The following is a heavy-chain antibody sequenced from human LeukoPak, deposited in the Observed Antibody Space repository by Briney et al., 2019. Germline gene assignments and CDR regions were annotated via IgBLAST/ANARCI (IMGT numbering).Heavy chain of an antibody. V-gene: IGHV4-59*01. CDR3: ARDNPIAAAGTYFDY. CDR1: GGSISSYY. Sequence: PSETLSLTCTVSGGSISSYYWSWIRQPPGKGLEWIGYIHYSGSTNYNPSLKSRVTISVDTSKNQFSLKLSSVTAADTAVYYCARDNPIAAAGTYFDYWGQGTLVTVSS. J-gene: IGHJ4*02. D-gene: IGHD6-13*01. CDR2: IHYSGST.